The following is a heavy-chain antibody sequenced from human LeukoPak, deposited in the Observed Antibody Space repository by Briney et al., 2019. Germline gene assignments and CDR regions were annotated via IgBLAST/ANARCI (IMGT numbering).Heavy chain of an antibody. J-gene: IGHJ4*02. Sequence: PGGSLRLSCAASGFTFSSYAMSWVRQAPVKVLEWVSAISGSGGSTYYADSVKGRFTISRDNSKNTLYLQMNSLRAEDTAVYYCAKSGEVATIIDFDYWGQGTLVTVSS. CDR1: GFTFSSYA. CDR3: AKSGEVATIIDFDY. CDR2: ISGSGGST. V-gene: IGHV3-23*01. D-gene: IGHD5-12*01.